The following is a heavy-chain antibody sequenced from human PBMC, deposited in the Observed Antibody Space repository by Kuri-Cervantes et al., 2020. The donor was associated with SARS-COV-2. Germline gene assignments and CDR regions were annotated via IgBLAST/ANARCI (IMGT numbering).Heavy chain of an antibody. D-gene: IGHD3-10*01. CDR3: TTGPSVAVRPDSYFYMDV. Sequence: GGSLRLSCTASGFTFGDYAMNWFRQTPGKGLEWVGFSRSKAYGGTSEYAASVKDRSTISRDDTGTIAYLQMNSLKTEDTAVYYCTTGPSVAVRPDSYFYMDVWGKGTTVTVSS. J-gene: IGHJ6*03. V-gene: IGHV3-49*03. CDR2: SRSKAYGGTS. CDR1: GFTFGDYA.